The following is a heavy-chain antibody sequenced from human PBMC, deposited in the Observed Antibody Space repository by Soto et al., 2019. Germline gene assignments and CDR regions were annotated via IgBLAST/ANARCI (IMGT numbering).Heavy chain of an antibody. CDR1: GGSLSYNG. CDR2: LTPVFGPA. Sequence: QVQLVQSGAEVKKPGSSVKVSCKASGGSLSYNGFSWVRLAPGQGLEWMGGLTPVFGPANYAQKFQGRLAITAVESSTTGYMVLTSLRSEDTAVYYCARRRYCNGIRCYCFDFWGRGTLVTVSS. V-gene: IGHV1-69*01. J-gene: IGHJ4*01. CDR3: ARRRYCNGIRCYCFDF. D-gene: IGHD2-15*01.